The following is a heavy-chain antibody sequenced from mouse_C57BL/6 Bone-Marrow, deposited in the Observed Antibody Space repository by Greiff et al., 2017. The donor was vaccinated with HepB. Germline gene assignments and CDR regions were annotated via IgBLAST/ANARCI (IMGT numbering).Heavy chain of an antibody. CDR3: AGTTVVDWYFDV. J-gene: IGHJ1*03. D-gene: IGHD1-1*01. V-gene: IGHV1-19*01. Sequence: VQLQQSGPVLVKPGASVKMSCKASGYTFPDHYMNWVKQSHGKSLEWIGVINPYNGGTSYNQKFKGKATLTVDKSSSTAYMELNSLTSEDSAVYYCAGTTVVDWYFDVWGTGTTVTVSS. CDR2: INPYNGGT. CDR1: GYTFPDHY.